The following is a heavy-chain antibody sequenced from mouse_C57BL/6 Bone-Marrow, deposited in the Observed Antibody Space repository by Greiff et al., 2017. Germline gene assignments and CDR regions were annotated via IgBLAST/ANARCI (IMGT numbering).Heavy chain of an antibody. J-gene: IGHJ2*01. CDR1: GFTFSDYG. Sequence: EVQRVESGGGLVKPGGSLKLSCAASGFTFSDYGMHWVRQAPEKGLEWVAYISSGSSTIYYADTVKGRFTISRDNAKNTLFLQMTSLRSEDTAMYYCAREDYYGSSFFDYWGQGTTLPVSS. CDR3: AREDYYGSSFFDY. D-gene: IGHD1-1*01. CDR2: ISSGSSTI. V-gene: IGHV5-17*01.